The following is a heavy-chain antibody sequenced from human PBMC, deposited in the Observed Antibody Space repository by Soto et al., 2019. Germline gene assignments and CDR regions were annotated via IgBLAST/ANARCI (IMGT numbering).Heavy chain of an antibody. Sequence: GASVKVSCKASGYTFSNYAIHWVRQAPGQRLEWMAWINAGNGDTKYSQNFQGRVTITRDTSASTAYMDLSSLRPEDTAVYYCARAPRSSGYYHYAMDVWGQGTTVTVYS. CDR1: GYTFSNYA. D-gene: IGHD3-9*01. V-gene: IGHV1-3*01. CDR2: INAGNGDT. CDR3: ARAPRSSGYYHYAMDV. J-gene: IGHJ6*02.